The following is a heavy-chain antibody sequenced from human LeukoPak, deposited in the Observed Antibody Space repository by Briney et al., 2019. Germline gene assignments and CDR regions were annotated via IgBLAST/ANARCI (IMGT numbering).Heavy chain of an antibody. V-gene: IGHV4-59*08. J-gene: IGHJ4*02. D-gene: IGHD6-13*01. CDR3: ASSSSWYYFDY. Sequence: SETLSLTCTVSGGSISSYYWSWIRQPPGKGLEWIGYIYYSGSTYYNPSLKSRVTISVDTSKNQFSLKLSSVTAADTAVYYCASSSSWYYFDYWGQGTLVTVSS. CDR2: IYYSGST. CDR1: GGSISSYY.